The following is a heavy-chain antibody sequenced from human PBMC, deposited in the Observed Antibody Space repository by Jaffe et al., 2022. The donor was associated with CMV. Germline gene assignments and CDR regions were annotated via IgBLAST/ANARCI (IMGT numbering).Heavy chain of an antibody. CDR2: IYYSGST. D-gene: IGHD3-22*01. CDR1: GGSISSSSYY. Sequence: QLQLQESGPGLVKPSETLSLTCTVSGGSISSSSYYWGWIRQPPGKGLEWIGSIYYSGSTYYNPSLKSRVTISVDTSKNQFSLKLSSVTAADTAVYYCARHPRDPPYYYDSRGGWFDPWGQGTLVTVSS. V-gene: IGHV4-39*01. J-gene: IGHJ5*02. CDR3: ARHPRDPPYYYDSRGGWFDP.